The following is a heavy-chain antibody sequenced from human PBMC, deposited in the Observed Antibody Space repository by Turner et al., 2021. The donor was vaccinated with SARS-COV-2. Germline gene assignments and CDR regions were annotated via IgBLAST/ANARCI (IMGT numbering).Heavy chain of an antibody. Sequence: EVQLVESGGGLVKPGGSLRLSCAASGFTFSDAYMSWVRQAPGKGLEWVGRIKSKTYGGTTDYAAPVKGRFTISRDDSENTLYLQMNSLKTEDTAVYYCTGRGKVSYTWFDPWGQGTLVTVSS. D-gene: IGHD2-8*01. CDR2: IKSKTYGGTT. CDR3: TGRGKVSYTWFDP. V-gene: IGHV3-15*01. J-gene: IGHJ5*02. CDR1: GFTFSDAY.